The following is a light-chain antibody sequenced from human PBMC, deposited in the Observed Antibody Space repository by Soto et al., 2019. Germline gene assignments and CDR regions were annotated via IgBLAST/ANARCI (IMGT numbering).Light chain of an antibody. CDR3: QQSYSTPWT. J-gene: IGKJ1*01. CDR1: QSISSY. Sequence: DIQMTQSPSSLSASVGDRVTITCRASQSISSYLNWYQKKPGKPPKLLIYAASSLQSGVPSRFSGSGSGTDFTLTISSLQPEDFATYYCQQSYSTPWTFGQGTKVEIK. CDR2: AAS. V-gene: IGKV1-39*01.